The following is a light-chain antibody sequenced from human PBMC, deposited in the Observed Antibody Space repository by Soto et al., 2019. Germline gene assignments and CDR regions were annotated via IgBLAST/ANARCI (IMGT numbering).Light chain of an antibody. CDR1: QSVSSSY. V-gene: IGKV3-20*01. J-gene: IGKJ2*01. Sequence: EIVLTQSPGTLSLSPGERATLSCRASQSVSSSYLAWYQQKPGQAPRLLIYGASSRATGIPDRFSGSGSGTDFTLTISRLEHVDVAVCYCQQYGSSPYTFGQGTKLEIK. CDR2: GAS. CDR3: QQYGSSPYT.